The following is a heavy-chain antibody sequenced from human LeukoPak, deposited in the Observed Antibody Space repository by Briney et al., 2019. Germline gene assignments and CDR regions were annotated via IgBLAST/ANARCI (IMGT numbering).Heavy chain of an antibody. V-gene: IGHV3-7*01. CDR2: IKQDGSEE. Sequence: PGESLRLSCAASGFTFSSYGMHWVRQAPGKGLEWVANIKQDGSEEYYVDSVKGRFTISTDNAKNSLYLQMNSLRAEDTAVYYCARDAYYDFWSGYPRYFDYWGQGTLVTVSS. J-gene: IGHJ4*02. CDR3: ARDAYYDFWSGYPRYFDY. D-gene: IGHD3-3*01. CDR1: GFTFSSYG.